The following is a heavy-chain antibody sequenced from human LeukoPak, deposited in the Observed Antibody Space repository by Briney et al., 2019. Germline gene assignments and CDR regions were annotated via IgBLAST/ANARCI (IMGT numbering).Heavy chain of an antibody. CDR2: IKSDGSST. J-gene: IGHJ4*02. V-gene: IGHV3-74*01. CDR1: GFTFSNYW. CDR3: ARGGDSSNWYPGYFDY. Sequence: GSLRLSCAASGFTFSNYWMHWVRQAPGKGPVWVSRIKSDGSSTRFADSVQGRFTISRDNGKNTLYLQMNSLRAEDTAVYYCARGGDSSNWYPGYFDYWGQGALVTVSS. D-gene: IGHD6-13*01.